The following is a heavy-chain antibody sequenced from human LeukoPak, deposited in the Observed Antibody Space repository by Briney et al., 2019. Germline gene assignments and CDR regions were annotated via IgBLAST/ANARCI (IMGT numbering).Heavy chain of an antibody. CDR2: ISGSGGST. CDR1: GFTFSSYA. J-gene: IGHJ5*02. Sequence: PGGSLRLSCAASGFTFSSYATSWVRQAPGKGLEWVSAISGSGGSTYYADSVKGRFTISRDNSKNTLYLQMNSLRAEDTAVYYCAKSSGWPNWFDPWGQGTLVTVSS. D-gene: IGHD6-19*01. V-gene: IGHV3-23*01. CDR3: AKSSGWPNWFDP.